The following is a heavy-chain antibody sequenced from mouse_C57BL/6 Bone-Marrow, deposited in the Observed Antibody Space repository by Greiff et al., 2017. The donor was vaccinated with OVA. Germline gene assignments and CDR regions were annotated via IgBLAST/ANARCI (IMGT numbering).Heavy chain of an antibody. V-gene: IGHV1-55*01. J-gene: IGHJ2*01. D-gene: IGHD1-1*01. CDR1: GYTFTSYW. CDR3: ARKGITTVVGRDFDY. Sequence: QVQLQQPGAELVKPGASVKMSCKASGYTFTSYWITWVKQRPGQGLEWIGDIYPGSGSTNYNEKFKSKATLTVDTPSSTAYMQLSSLTSEDSAVYYCARKGITTVVGRDFDYWGQGTTLTVSS. CDR2: IYPGSGST.